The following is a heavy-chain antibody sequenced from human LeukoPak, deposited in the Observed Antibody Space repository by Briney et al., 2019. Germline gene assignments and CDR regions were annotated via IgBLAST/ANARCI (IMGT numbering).Heavy chain of an antibody. Sequence: GGSLRLSCAASGFTFSSYGMRWVLQAPGKGLECVAFIRYDGGNKYYADSVKGRFTISRDNSKNTLYLQMNSLRAEDTAVYYCAKDLGPYGDYSFDYWGQGTLVTVPS. D-gene: IGHD4-17*01. CDR2: IRYDGGNK. CDR3: AKDLGPYGDYSFDY. J-gene: IGHJ4*02. V-gene: IGHV3-30*02. CDR1: GFTFSSYG.